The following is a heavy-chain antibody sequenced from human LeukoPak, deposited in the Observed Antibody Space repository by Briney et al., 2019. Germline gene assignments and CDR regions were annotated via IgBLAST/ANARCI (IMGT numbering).Heavy chain of an antibody. CDR3: ASLAVAEDPSR. D-gene: IGHD6-19*01. J-gene: IGHJ4*02. CDR1: GGSISSSSYY. Sequence: SETLSLTCTVSGGSISSSSYYWGWIRQPPGKGLEWIGSIYYSGSTYYNPSLKSRVTISVDTSKNQFSLKLSSVTAADTAVYYCASLAVAEDPSRWGQGTLVTVSS. CDR2: IYYSGST. V-gene: IGHV4-39*01.